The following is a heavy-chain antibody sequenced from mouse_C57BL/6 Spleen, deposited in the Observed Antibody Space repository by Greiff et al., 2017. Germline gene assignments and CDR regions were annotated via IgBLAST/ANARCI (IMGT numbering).Heavy chain of an antibody. CDR1: GYTFTDYY. D-gene: IGHD2-3*01. Sequence: EVQLQQSGPELVKPGASVKISCKASGYTFTDYYMNWVKQSHGKSLEWIGDINPNNGGTSYNQKFKGKATLTVDKSSSTAYMELRSLTSEDSAVYNGARGGWEGDYWGQGTTLTVSS. CDR2: INPNNGGT. V-gene: IGHV1-26*01. CDR3: ARGGWEGDY. J-gene: IGHJ2*01.